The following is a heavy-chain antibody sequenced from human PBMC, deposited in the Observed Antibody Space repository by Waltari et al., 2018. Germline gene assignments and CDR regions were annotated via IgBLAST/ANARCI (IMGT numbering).Heavy chain of an antibody. J-gene: IGHJ4*02. CDR2: IYYSGSH. CDR3: AAATLYDFDKLDY. Sequence: QVQLQESGPGLVKPSQTLSLTCTVSGGSISSGGYYWSWIRQHPGKGLEWIGSIYYSGSHYTNPALRSRVTISVDTSKNQFSLKLSSVTAADTAVYYCAAATLYDFDKLDYWGQGTLVTVSS. D-gene: IGHD3-3*01. CDR1: GGSISSGGYY. V-gene: IGHV4-31*03.